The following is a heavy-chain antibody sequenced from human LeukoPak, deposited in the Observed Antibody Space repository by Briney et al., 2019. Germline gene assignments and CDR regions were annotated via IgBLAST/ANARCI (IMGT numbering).Heavy chain of an antibody. V-gene: IGHV3-13*01. CDR3: TRGFYCSDHSCYVNREFDY. D-gene: IGHD2-2*01. CDR2: IGTSGDT. Sequence: PGGSLRLSCAASGFTFSTYDMHWVRQTTGGGLEWVSGIGTSGDTHYPDSVEGRFTISRENAKNSLYLQMNSLRAGDTAVYYCTRGFYCSDHSCYVNREFDYWGQGTLVTVFS. CDR1: GFTFSTYD. J-gene: IGHJ4*02.